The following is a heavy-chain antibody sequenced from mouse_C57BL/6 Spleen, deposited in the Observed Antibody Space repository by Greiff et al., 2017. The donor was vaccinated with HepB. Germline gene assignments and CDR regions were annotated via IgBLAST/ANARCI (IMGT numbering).Heavy chain of an antibody. CDR1: GYTFTSYW. CDR2: IDPSDSET. Sequence: QVQLQQPGAELVRPGSSVKLSCKASGYTFTSYWMHWVKQRPIQGLEWIGNIDPSDSETHYNQKFKDKATLTVDKSSSTAYMQLSSLTSEDSAVYYCARSRVIYDGYSLDYWGQGTTLTVSS. D-gene: IGHD2-3*01. J-gene: IGHJ2*01. V-gene: IGHV1-52*01. CDR3: ARSRVIYDGYSLDY.